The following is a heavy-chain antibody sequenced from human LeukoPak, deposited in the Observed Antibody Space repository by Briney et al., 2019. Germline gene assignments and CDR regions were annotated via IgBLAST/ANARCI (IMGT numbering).Heavy chain of an antibody. D-gene: IGHD6-13*01. Sequence: GGSLRLSCAASGFTFSSYWMHWVRHAPGKGLVWVSRIKSDGSSTNYADSVKGRFTISRDNAKNTLYLQMNSLRAEDTAVYYCASQQLWAFDIWGQGTMVTVSS. CDR1: GFTFSSYW. CDR2: IKSDGSST. CDR3: ASQQLWAFDI. V-gene: IGHV3-74*01. J-gene: IGHJ3*02.